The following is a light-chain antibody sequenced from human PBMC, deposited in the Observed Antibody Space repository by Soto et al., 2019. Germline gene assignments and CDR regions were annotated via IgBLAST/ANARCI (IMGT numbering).Light chain of an antibody. Sequence: EIGMTQSPATLSVSPGERATLSCRASQSVSSNLAWYQQKPGQAPRLLIYGASSRATGIPDRFSGSGSGTDFTLTISRLEPEDFAVYHCQQYSSSPLTFGGGTKVDIK. V-gene: IGKV3-20*01. J-gene: IGKJ4*01. CDR1: QSVSSN. CDR2: GAS. CDR3: QQYSSSPLT.